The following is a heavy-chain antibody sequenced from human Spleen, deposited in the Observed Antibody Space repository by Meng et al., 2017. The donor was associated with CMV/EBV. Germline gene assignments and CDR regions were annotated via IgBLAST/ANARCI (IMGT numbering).Heavy chain of an antibody. CDR1: GYSVSSGYY. V-gene: IGHV4-38-2*02. CDR3: ARRHRGYDDSTAYYNGHWFDP. J-gene: IGHJ5*02. D-gene: IGHD3-9*01. Sequence: GSLRLSCTVSGYSVSSGYYWDWIRQPPGKGLEWIGNIYHSGSTSYSPSLKSRVTISADTSKNQFSLKLTSVTAADTAVYYCARRHRGYDDSTAYYNGHWFDPWGQGTLVTVSS. CDR2: IYHSGST.